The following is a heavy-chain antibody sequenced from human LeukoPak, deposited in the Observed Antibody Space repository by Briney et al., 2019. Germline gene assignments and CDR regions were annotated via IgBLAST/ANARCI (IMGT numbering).Heavy chain of an antibody. CDR3: AREALDGGPFDY. CDR2: IYYSGST. V-gene: IGHV4-59*01. D-gene: IGHD3-10*01. J-gene: IGHJ4*02. CDR1: GGSISSYY. Sequence: PSETLSLTCTVSGGSISSYYWSWIRQPPGKGLEWIGYIYYSGSTNYNPSLKSRVTISVDTSKNQFSLKLSSATAADTAVYYCAREALDGGPFDYWGQGTLVTVSS.